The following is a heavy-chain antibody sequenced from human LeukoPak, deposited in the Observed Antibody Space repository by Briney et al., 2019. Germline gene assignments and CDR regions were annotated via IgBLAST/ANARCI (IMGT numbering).Heavy chain of an antibody. D-gene: IGHD6-13*01. Sequence: GGSLRLSCAASGFTFSSYWMSWVRQAPGKGLEWISHISNFGDMIHYADSVEGRFTISRDNAKNSLYLQMDSLRAEDTAVYYCAKDATAVVGTVYMDVWGKGTTVTISS. CDR2: ISNFGDMI. V-gene: IGHV3-48*04. J-gene: IGHJ6*03. CDR3: AKDATAVVGTVYMDV. CDR1: GFTFSSYW.